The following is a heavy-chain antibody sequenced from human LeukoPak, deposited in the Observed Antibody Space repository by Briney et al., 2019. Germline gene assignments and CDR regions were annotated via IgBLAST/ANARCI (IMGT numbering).Heavy chain of an antibody. Sequence: PGGSLRLSCAASGFTFSDFYMSWIRQAPGKGLEWISYISSDSATIHYSDSVRGRFTVSRDNAKNSLYLQMNSLRAEDTAVYYCARMRSSSYHKYWGLGTLVTVSS. J-gene: IGHJ4*02. D-gene: IGHD1-14*01. V-gene: IGHV3-11*01. CDR2: ISSDSATI. CDR1: GFTFSDFY. CDR3: ARMRSSSYHKY.